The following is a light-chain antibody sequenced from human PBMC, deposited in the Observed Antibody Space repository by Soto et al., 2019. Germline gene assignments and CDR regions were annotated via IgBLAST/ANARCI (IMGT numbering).Light chain of an antibody. CDR1: QSISSW. CDR2: DAS. V-gene: IGKV1-5*01. Sequence: DIQMTQSPSTLSASVGDRVTITCRASQSISSWLAWYQQKPGKAPKLLIYDASSLESGVPSRFSGSGSGTEFTLTISRLEPEDYAVYYCHQYDGSPITFGQGTRLETK. CDR3: HQYDGSPIT. J-gene: IGKJ5*01.